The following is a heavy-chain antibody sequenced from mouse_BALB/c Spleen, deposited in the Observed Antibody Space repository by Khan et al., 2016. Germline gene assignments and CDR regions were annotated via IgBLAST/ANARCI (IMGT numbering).Heavy chain of an antibody. D-gene: IGHD4-1*01. CDR1: GYTFTDYS. J-gene: IGHJ2*01. CDR3: VVDWDLDF. V-gene: IGHV9-2-1*01. Sequence: QIQLVQSGPDLKKPGETVKISCKASGYTFTDYSMHWVKQTPGKGLKWMGWINTETGEATYSDDFKGRFAFSLETSASAAFLQINSLSTEDTARYFGVVDWDLDFWGQGTTLTVSS. CDR2: INTETGEA.